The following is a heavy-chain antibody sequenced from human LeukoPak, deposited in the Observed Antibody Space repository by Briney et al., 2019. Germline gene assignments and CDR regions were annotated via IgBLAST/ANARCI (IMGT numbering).Heavy chain of an antibody. CDR2: TKSKADGGTT. CDR1: GFTFNNAW. CDR3: TTVTSGSGTYHKYYFDY. V-gene: IGHV3-15*01. Sequence: GGSLRLSCAASGFTFNNAWMSWVRQAPGKGLEWVGRTKSKADGGTTDYAAPVKGRFTISRDDSKNTLNLQMNSLKTEDTAVYYCTTVTSGSGTYHKYYFDYWGQGTLVTVSS. D-gene: IGHD3-10*01. J-gene: IGHJ4*02.